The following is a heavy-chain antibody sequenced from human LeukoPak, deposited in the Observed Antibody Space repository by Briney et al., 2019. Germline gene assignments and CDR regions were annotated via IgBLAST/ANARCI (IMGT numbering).Heavy chain of an antibody. J-gene: IGHJ5*02. CDR2: IFPNGSS. CDR1: GGSISSGTYY. Sequence: KPSQTLSLTCTVSGGSISSGTYYWSWIRQPAGKGLEWIVRIFPNGSSNYNPSLKSRVTVSLDTAMNQFSLKVRSVTAADTALYYCAATEYHLPTPWFDPWGQGTLVTVSS. D-gene: IGHD2-2*01. V-gene: IGHV4-61*02. CDR3: AATEYHLPTPWFDP.